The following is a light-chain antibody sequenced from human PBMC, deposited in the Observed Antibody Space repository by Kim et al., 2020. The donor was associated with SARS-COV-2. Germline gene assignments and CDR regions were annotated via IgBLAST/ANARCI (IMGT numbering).Light chain of an antibody. V-gene: IGLV3-1*01. CDR3: QAWDSSTWV. CDR1: KLGDKY. Sequence: SLSPGKTASITCSGDKLGDKYACWYQQKPGQSPVLVIYQDSKRPSGIPERFSGSNSGNTATLTISGTQAMDEAVYYCQAWDSSTWVFGGGTQLTVL. J-gene: IGLJ3*02. CDR2: QDS.